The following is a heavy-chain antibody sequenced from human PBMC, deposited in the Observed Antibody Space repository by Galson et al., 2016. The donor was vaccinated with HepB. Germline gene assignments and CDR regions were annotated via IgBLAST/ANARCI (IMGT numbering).Heavy chain of an antibody. J-gene: IGHJ6*02. CDR3: ARGGGGTYFENYYYGMDV. CDR2: ISAYNGYT. V-gene: IGHV1-18*01. Sequence: CKASGYTFTSFGITWVRQAPGQGLEWMGWISAYNGYTNYAQKLQGRVTMTTHTSTSTVYMELRSLRSDDTAVYYCARGGGGTYFENYYYGMDVWGQGTTVAVSS. D-gene: IGHD1-26*01. CDR1: GYTFTSFG.